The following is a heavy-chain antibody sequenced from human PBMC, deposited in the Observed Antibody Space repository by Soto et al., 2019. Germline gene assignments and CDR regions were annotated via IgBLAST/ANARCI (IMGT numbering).Heavy chain of an antibody. CDR3: ARVATFAGSFGWFDP. V-gene: IGHV4-31*03. CDR2: VYKNGRT. Sequence: QVQLQESGPGLVTPSENLSLTCTVSGGSISSGGSPWTWIRQFPGRGLEWIGYVYKNGRTLYTPSLKSRVSISVDTSQNQFSLSLSSVTAADTAMYYCARVATFAGSFGWFDPWGQGTLVIVSS. CDR1: GGSISSGGSP. D-gene: IGHD3-10*01. J-gene: IGHJ5*02.